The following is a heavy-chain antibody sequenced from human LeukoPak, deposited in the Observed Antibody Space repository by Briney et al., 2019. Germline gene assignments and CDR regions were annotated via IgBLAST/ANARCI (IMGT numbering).Heavy chain of an antibody. V-gene: IGHV3-7*04. Sequence: GGSLRLSCVGSGFTFSGYWMSWVRQAPGKGLEWVANIKQDGSEKYYVDSVEGRFTISRDNAKNSLYLQMNSLRAEDTAVYYCAKDRLWFGELLEYFDYWGQGTLVTVSS. CDR3: AKDRLWFGELLEYFDY. D-gene: IGHD3-10*01. CDR2: IKQDGSEK. J-gene: IGHJ4*02. CDR1: GFTFSGYW.